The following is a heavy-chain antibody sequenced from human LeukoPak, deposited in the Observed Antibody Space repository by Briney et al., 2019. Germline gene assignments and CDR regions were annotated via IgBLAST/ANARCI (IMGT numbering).Heavy chain of an antibody. D-gene: IGHD6-19*01. V-gene: IGHV3-23*01. CDR1: GFTFSSYV. J-gene: IGHJ2*01. CDR3: AKESFSSDTWYFDL. CDR2: IRVSGST. Sequence: GGSLRLSCTTSGFTFSSYVLSWVRQAPGKGLEWVSGIRVSGSTYYPDSVTGRFTISRDNSENTLYLQMNSLRAEDTAVYYCAKESFSSDTWYFDLWGRGTLVTVSS.